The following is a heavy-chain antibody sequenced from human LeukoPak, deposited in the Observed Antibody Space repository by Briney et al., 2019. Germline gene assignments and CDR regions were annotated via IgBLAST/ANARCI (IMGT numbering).Heavy chain of an antibody. CDR3: ARHSRGYDSEFGY. J-gene: IGHJ4*02. Sequence: PSETLSLTCTVSGASINSYYWSWIRQPPGEGLEWIGYVYHSGSTNYNSSLKSRVTISLDTSKTQLSLRLSSVTAADTAVYYCARHSRGYDSEFGYWGQGTLVTVSS. V-gene: IGHV4-59*01. CDR1: GASINSYY. CDR2: VYHSGST. D-gene: IGHD5-12*01.